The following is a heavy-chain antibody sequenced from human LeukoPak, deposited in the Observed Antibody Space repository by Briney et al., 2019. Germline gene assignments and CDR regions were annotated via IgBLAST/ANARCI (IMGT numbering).Heavy chain of an antibody. V-gene: IGHV4-34*01. D-gene: IGHD3-10*01. CDR3: ARGPPLWFGDSPLDP. CDR2: INHSGST. Sequence: SETLSLTCAVYGGSFGGYYWSWIRQPPGKGLEWIGEINHSGSTNYNPSLKSRVTISVDTSKNQFSLKLSSVTAADTAVYYCARGPPLWFGDSPLDPWGQGTLVTVSS. CDR1: GGSFGGYY. J-gene: IGHJ5*02.